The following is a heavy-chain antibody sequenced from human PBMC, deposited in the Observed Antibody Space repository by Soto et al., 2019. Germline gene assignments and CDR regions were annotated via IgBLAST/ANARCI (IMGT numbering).Heavy chain of an antibody. J-gene: IGHJ5*02. CDR2: ISYDGSNK. CDR3: AKPHRSGYSSGWYDD. V-gene: IGHV3-30*18. CDR1: GFTFSSYG. Sequence: QVQLVESGGGVVQPGRSLRLSCAASGFTFSSYGMHWVRQAPGKGLEWVAVISYDGSNKYYADSVKGRFTISRDNSKNTLYLQMNSMRAEDTAVYYCAKPHRSGYSSGWYDDWGQGTLVTVSS. D-gene: IGHD6-19*01.